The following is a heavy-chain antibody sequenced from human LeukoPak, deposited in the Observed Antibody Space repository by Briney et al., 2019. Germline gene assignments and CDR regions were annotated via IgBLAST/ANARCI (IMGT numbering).Heavy chain of an antibody. CDR2: IYYRGST. J-gene: IGHJ5*02. V-gene: IGHV4-59*11. CDR3: ARDIISEYSKSHSHFDP. CDR1: GGSLNSQY. D-gene: IGHD5-18*01. Sequence: SETLSLTCTVSGGSLNSQYWSWIRQPPGKGLEWIGYIYYRGSTSYNPCLKSRVTISVDTSKNQFSLRLNSVTAADTAVYYCARDIISEYSKSHSHFDPWGQGTLVTVSS.